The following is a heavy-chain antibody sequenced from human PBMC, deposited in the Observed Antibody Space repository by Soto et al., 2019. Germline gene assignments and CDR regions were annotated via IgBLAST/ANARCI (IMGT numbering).Heavy chain of an antibody. CDR3: EIGGFVSSGWY. CDR2: INPNSGGT. D-gene: IGHD6-19*01. J-gene: IGHJ4*02. V-gene: IGHV1-2*02. Sequence: QVQLVQSGAEVKKPGASVKVSCNASGYTFTGYDMHWVRQAPGQGLEWMGWINPNSGGTNYAQKFQGRVTMTRETSISTAYMAWSRLRSDDSAVYSWEIGGFVSSGWYWGQGTLVTVSS. CDR1: GYTFTGYD.